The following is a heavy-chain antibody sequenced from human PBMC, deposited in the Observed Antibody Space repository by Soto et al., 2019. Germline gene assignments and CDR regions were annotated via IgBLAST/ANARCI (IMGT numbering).Heavy chain of an antibody. CDR3: XRDRVLXXXXXXXXMDV. CDR2: IYHSGST. Sequence: SETLSLTXAVSGGSISSSNXWSWVRQPPGKGLEWIGEIYHSGSTXXXXXXKSRVTISVDKSKNQXSLKLSSVTAAXXXXXXWXRDRVLXXXXXXXXMDV. J-gene: IGHJ6*01. D-gene: IGHD3-22*01. CDR1: GGSISSSNX. V-gene: IGHV4-4*02.